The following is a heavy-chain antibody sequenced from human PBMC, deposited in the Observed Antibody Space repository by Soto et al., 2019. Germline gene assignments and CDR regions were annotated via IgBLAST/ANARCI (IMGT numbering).Heavy chain of an antibody. J-gene: IGHJ1*01. CDR1: EFTFSSYA. CDR2: ISGSGDST. Sequence: EVQLLESGGGLVQPGGSLRLSCAASEFTFSSYAMSWVRQAPGKGLEWVSGISGSGDSTYYADSVKGRFTISRDNSKNTLYLQMNSLRAEDTAVYYCAKGVPGIAVAGTGYFQHWGQGTLVTVSS. D-gene: IGHD6-19*01. V-gene: IGHV3-23*01. CDR3: AKGVPGIAVAGTGYFQH.